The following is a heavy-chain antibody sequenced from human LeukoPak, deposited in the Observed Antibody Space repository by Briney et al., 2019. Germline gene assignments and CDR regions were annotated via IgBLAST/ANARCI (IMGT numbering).Heavy chain of an antibody. CDR1: GYTFTSYY. CDR3: AREANYYHSSGYYRYFDY. Sequence: ASLKVSCKASGYTFTSYYMHWVRQAPGQGLEWMGIINPSGGSTSYAQKFQGRVTMTRDTSTSTVYMELSSLRSEDTAVYYCAREANYYHSSGYYRYFDYWGQGTLVTVSS. D-gene: IGHD3-22*01. V-gene: IGHV1-46*01. CDR2: INPSGGST. J-gene: IGHJ4*02.